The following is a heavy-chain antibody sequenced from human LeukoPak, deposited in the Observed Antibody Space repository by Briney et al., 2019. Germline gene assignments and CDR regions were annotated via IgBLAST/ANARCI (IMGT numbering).Heavy chain of an antibody. V-gene: IGHV3-21*01. Sequence: GGSLRLSCAASGFTFSSYSMNWVRQAPGKGLEWVSSISSSSSYIYYADSVKGRFTISRDNAKNSLYLQMNSLRAEDTAVYYCARARQRSNYYDSSGYPWYFDLWGRGTLVTVSS. J-gene: IGHJ2*01. CDR3: ARARQRSNYYDSSGYPWYFDL. D-gene: IGHD3-22*01. CDR2: ISSSSSYI. CDR1: GFTFSSYS.